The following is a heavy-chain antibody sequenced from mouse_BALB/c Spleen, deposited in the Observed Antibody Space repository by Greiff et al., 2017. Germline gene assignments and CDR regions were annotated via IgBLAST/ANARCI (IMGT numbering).Heavy chain of an antibody. Sequence: VQLQQSGAELVKPGASVKLSCTASGFNIKDTYMHWVKQRPEQGLEWIGRIDPANGNTKYDPKFQGKATITADTSSNTAYLQLSSLTSEDAAVYYCAFYDGYCGDYWGQGTTLTVSS. CDR2: IDPANGNT. CDR1: GFNIKDTY. J-gene: IGHJ2*01. D-gene: IGHD2-3*01. CDR3: AFYDGYCGDY. V-gene: IGHV14-3*02.